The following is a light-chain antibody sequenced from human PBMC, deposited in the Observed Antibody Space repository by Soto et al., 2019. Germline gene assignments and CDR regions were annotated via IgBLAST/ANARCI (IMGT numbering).Light chain of an antibody. Sequence: DIQMTQSPSSLSASVGDRVTITCRASQGISSYLNWYQQKPGKAPKLLIYAASSLQSGVPSRFSGSGSGTDFTLTISSLQPEDFATYYCQQSYSTPITFGGGTKGDIK. V-gene: IGKV1-39*01. J-gene: IGKJ4*01. CDR2: AAS. CDR3: QQSYSTPIT. CDR1: QGISSY.